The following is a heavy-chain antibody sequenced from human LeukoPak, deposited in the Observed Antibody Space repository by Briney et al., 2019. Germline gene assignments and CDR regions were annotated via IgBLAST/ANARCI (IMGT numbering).Heavy chain of an antibody. CDR1: GYTFTGYY. Sequence: ASVKVSCKASGYTFTGYYMHWVRQAPGQGLEWMGWINPNSGGTNYAQKFQGRVTMTRDTSISTAYMELSRLRSDDTAVYYCARDRREWDYYYYYMDVWGKGTTVTVSS. CDR2: INPNSGGT. V-gene: IGHV1-2*02. J-gene: IGHJ6*03. CDR3: ARDRREWDYYYYYMDV. D-gene: IGHD3-3*01.